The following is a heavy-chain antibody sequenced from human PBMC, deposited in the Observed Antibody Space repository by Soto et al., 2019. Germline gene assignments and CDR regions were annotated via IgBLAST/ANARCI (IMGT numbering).Heavy chain of an antibody. CDR3: ANWGKSGSDF. D-gene: IGHD3-16*01. J-gene: IGHJ4*02. CDR2: ISSTAGTI. CDR1: GFTFSFYP. Sequence: EVLLLESGGGLVQPGGSLRLSCAASGFTFSFYPMSWVRQAPGTGLEWVSGISSTAGTIYYADPVKGRFTICRDNSNNTLYLQMDSLRPEDTAVYYCANWGKSGSDFWGQGTLVTVSS. V-gene: IGHV3-23*01.